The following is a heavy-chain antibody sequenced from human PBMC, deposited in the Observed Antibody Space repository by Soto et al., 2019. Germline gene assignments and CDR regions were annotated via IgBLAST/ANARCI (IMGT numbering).Heavy chain of an antibody. J-gene: IGHJ5*02. CDR2: IYDNGRT. CDR1: GGSINTYY. D-gene: IGHD6-13*01. V-gene: IGHV4-59*01. CDR3: ARGLGVAAADNWFDP. Sequence: QVQLQESGPGLVKPSETLSLTCTVSGGSINTYYWSWIRQSPGKGLEWIGYIYDNGRTHYSPSLMSRVTIPVDTSQKQVSLKLSSVTAADTAMYYCARGLGVAAADNWFDPWGQGTLGTVSS.